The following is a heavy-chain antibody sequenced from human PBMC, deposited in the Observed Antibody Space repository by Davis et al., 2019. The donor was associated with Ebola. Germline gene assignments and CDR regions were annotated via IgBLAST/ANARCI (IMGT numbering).Heavy chain of an antibody. CDR3: ARVPSGSYWRYLDY. Sequence: GESLKIFCAASGFTFRSYWMHWVRQAPGKGLVRVSRINGDGSKIDYADSVKGRFTISRDNAKNTLYLQMNTLRAEDTAVYYCARVPSGSYWRYLDYWGQGTLVTVSS. D-gene: IGHD1-26*01. J-gene: IGHJ4*02. V-gene: IGHV3-74*01. CDR1: GFTFRSYW. CDR2: INGDGSKI.